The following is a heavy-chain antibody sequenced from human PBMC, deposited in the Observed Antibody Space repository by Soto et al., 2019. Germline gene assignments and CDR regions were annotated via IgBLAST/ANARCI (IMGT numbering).Heavy chain of an antibody. CDR2: LSYDVNNK. V-gene: IGHV3-30-3*01. CDR3: ARERVSGYYNVIGY. CDR1: GFTFSSYS. D-gene: IGHD3-9*01. J-gene: IGHJ4*02. Sequence: TGGSLRLSCAASGFTFSSYSMHWVRQAPGKGLEWVAVLSYDVNNKFYTDSVKGRFTISRDNSKNTLYLQMNSLRAEDTSVYYCARERVSGYYNVIGYWGQGTLVTVSS.